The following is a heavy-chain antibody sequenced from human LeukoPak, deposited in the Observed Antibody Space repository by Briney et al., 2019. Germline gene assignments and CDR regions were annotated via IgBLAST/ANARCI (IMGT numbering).Heavy chain of an antibody. CDR3: ARTSGYSYGSDAFDV. V-gene: IGHV3-21*01. D-gene: IGHD5-18*01. Sequence: PGGSLRLSCAASGFTFSDYTMNWVRLAPGKGLEWVSSISGSSNYIYYADSVKGRFTISRGNAKNSLYLQMNSLRAEDTAVYYCARTSGYSYGSDAFDVWGQGTVVTVSS. CDR2: ISGSSNYI. CDR1: GFTFSDYT. J-gene: IGHJ3*01.